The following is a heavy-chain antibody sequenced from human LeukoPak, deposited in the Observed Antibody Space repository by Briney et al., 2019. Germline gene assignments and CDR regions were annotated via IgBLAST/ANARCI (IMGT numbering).Heavy chain of an antibody. CDR1: GGSFSGYY. J-gene: IGHJ4*02. Sequence: SETLSLTCAVYGGSFSGYYWSWIRQPPGKGLEWIGEINHSGSTNYNPSLKSRVTISVDASKNQFSLKLSSVTAADTAVYYCARWRGYFDYWGQGTLVTVSS. CDR2: INHSGST. CDR3: ARWRGYFDY. D-gene: IGHD3-10*01. V-gene: IGHV4-34*01.